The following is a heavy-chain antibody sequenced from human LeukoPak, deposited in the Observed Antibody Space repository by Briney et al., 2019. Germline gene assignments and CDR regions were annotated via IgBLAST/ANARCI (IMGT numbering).Heavy chain of an antibody. CDR2: ISGSGGST. V-gene: IGHV3-23*01. D-gene: IGHD4-17*01. Sequence: GGSLRLSCAASGFTFSSYAMSWVRQAPGKGLEWVSAISGSGGSTYYADSVKGRFTISRDNSKNTLYLQMNSLKTEDTAVYYCTTSPLTVTSIDYWGQGTLVTVSS. CDR1: GFTFSSYA. J-gene: IGHJ4*02. CDR3: TTSPLTVTSIDY.